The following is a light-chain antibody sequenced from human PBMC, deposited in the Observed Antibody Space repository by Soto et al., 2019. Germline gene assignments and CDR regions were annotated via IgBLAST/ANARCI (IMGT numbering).Light chain of an antibody. J-gene: IGKJ1*01. CDR3: QQFNSYSRT. CDR2: GAF. Sequence: EIVLTQSPGTLSLSPGERATLSCRASQSIRSNYLAWYQQKPGQAPRFLIYGAFSRATGIPDRLSGSGSGTEFTLTISSLQSEDFATYYCQQFNSYSRTFGQGTKVDI. CDR1: QSIRSNY. V-gene: IGKV3-20*01.